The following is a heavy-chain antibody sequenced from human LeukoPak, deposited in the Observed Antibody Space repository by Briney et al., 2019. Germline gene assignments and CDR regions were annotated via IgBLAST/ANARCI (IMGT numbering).Heavy chain of an antibody. V-gene: IGHV3-74*01. Sequence: PGGSLRLSCAASGNYWMHWVRQVPGKGLVWVSHINSDGSWTSYADSVKGRFTISKDNAKNTAYPQMNSLRAEDTAVYYCVSFYETYWGRGTLVTVSS. J-gene: IGHJ4*02. CDR1: GNYW. CDR3: VSFYETY. CDR2: INSDGSWT. D-gene: IGHD2/OR15-2a*01.